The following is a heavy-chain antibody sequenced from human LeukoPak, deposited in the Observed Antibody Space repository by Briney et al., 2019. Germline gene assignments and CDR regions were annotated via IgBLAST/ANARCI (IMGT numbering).Heavy chain of an antibody. Sequence: GGSLRLSCAASGFTFSSYGMHWVRQAPGKGLEWVAFIRYDGSNKYYADSVKGRFTISRDNSKNTLYLQMNSLRAEDTVVYYCARDGAGFSDYYDSSGYYGYWGQGTLVTVSS. CDR1: GFTFSSYG. CDR3: ARDGAGFSDYYDSSGYYGY. D-gene: IGHD3-22*01. V-gene: IGHV3-30*02. J-gene: IGHJ4*02. CDR2: IRYDGSNK.